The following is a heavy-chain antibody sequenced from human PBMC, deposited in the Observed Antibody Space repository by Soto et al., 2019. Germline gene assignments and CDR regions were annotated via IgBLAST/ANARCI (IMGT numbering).Heavy chain of an antibody. CDR3: AKGRRFGELLDAFDI. CDR1: GFTFSSYG. D-gene: IGHD3-10*01. CDR2: ISYDGSNK. Sequence: GGSLRLSCAASGFTFSSYGMHWVRQAPGKGLEWVAVISYDGSNKYYADSVKGRFTISRDNSKNTLYLQTNSLRAEDTAVYYCAKGRRFGELLDAFDIWGQGTMVTVSS. J-gene: IGHJ3*02. V-gene: IGHV3-30*18.